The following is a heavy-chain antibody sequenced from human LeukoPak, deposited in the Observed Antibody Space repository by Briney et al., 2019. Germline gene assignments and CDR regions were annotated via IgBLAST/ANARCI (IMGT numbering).Heavy chain of an antibody. Sequence: PGGSLSLSCPATGFTFSSYGMHWVRPAPGKGLAGVAFIRYDGSNKYYADSVKGRFTISRDNSKNTLYLQMNSLRAEDTAVYYCAKDGGPYSYDILTGYWDYWGQGTLVTVSS. J-gene: IGHJ4*02. V-gene: IGHV3-30*02. CDR3: AKDGGPYSYDILTGYWDY. CDR1: GFTFSSYG. D-gene: IGHD3-9*01. CDR2: IRYDGSNK.